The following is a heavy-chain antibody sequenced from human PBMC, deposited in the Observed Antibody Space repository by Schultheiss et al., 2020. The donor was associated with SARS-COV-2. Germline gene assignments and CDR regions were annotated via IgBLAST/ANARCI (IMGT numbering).Heavy chain of an antibody. D-gene: IGHD2-2*01. V-gene: IGHV3-7*03. CDR1: GFTVSSNY. CDR2: IKQDATER. J-gene: IGHJ4*02. Sequence: GGSLRLSCAASGFTVSSNYMSWVRQAPGKGLEWVANIKQDATERYYVDSVKGRFTISRDNAKNSVYLQMNSLRAEDTAVYYCATNDGDCFSTSCYPKYFDYWGQGTLVTVSS. CDR3: ATNDGDCFSTSCYPKYFDY.